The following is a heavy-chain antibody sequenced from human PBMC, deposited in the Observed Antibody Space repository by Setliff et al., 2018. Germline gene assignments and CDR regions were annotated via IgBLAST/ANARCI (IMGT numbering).Heavy chain of an antibody. V-gene: IGHV3-20*04. CDR1: GITFDAFG. Sequence: GGSLRLSCAASGITFDAFGMSWVRQAPGKGLEWVSGMNGDGSSVGYADSVKGRFTISRDNAKNSLFLQMNSLRAEDTALYYCVSNPPRYCTGGICFDNGMDVWGQGTTVTAP. CDR3: VSNPPRYCTGGICFDNGMDV. CDR2: MNGDGSSV. D-gene: IGHD2-15*01. J-gene: IGHJ6*02.